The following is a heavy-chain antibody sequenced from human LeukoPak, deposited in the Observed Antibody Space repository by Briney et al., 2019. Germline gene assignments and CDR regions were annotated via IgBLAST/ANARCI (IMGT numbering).Heavy chain of an antibody. V-gene: IGHV4-59*01. CDR3: ARAVISFGGGIAKGFDC. CDR1: GGSIYSYY. J-gene: IGHJ4*02. D-gene: IGHD3-16*02. Sequence: SETLSLTCTVSGGSIYSYYWTWIRQPPGKGPEWIGYVYYSGSTDYSPSLKSRATISVDTSMNQFSLSLSSVAAADTAIYYCARAVISFGGGIAKGFDCWGQGTLVTVSS. CDR2: VYYSGST.